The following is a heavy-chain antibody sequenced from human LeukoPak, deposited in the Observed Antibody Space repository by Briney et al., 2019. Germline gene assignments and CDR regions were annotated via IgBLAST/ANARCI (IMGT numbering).Heavy chain of an antibody. J-gene: IGHJ5*02. CDR3: AREPHPYDFGPS. Sequence: GGFLRLSCAASGFTFSSYEMNWLRQAPGKGLEWVSYISSSGSTIYYAGSVKGRFTISRDNAKNSLYLQMNSLRAEDTAVYYCAREPHPYDFGPSWGQGTLVTVSS. V-gene: IGHV3-48*03. CDR1: GFTFSSYE. D-gene: IGHD3-3*01. CDR2: ISSSGSTI.